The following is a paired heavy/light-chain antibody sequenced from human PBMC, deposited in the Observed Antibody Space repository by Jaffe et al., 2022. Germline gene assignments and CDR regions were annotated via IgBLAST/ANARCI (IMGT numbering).Heavy chain of an antibody. Sequence: QVQLQESGPGLLKPSETLSLTCAVSGYSISSGYYWGWIRQPPGKGLEWIGSIYHSGSTYYNPSLQSRVTISVDTSKNQFSLKLSSVTAADTAMYYCARAAFSTMVRGVIINILGGGAFDIWGQGTMVTVSS. D-gene: IGHD3-10*01. CDR3: ARAAFSTMVRGVIINILGGGAFDI. V-gene: IGHV4-38-2*01. J-gene: IGHJ3*02. CDR1: GYSISSGYY. CDR2: IYHSGST.
Light chain of an antibody. Sequence: DIVMTQSPLSLPVTPGEPASISCRSSQSLLHSNGFHYLDWYLQKPGQSPQLLIYLGSNRASGVPDRFSGSGSGTDFTLKISRVEAEDVGVYYCMQALQTPLTFGQGTKLEIK. V-gene: IGKV2-28*01. CDR2: LGS. CDR1: QSLLHSNGFHY. CDR3: MQALQTPLT. J-gene: IGKJ2*01.